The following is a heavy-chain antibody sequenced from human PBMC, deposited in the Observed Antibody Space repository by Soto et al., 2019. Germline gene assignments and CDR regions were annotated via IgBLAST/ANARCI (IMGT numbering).Heavy chain of an antibody. CDR2: ISYDGSNK. Sequence: QVQLVESGGGVVQPGNSLRLSCVVSGFIFTNYAMHWVRQAPGKGLEWVAVISYDGSNKYFADSVKGRFTISRDNLKNTLYLQMNSLRVEDTAVYYCAGDWVSDSSGYRGLWYWGQGALVTVSS. D-gene: IGHD3-22*01. CDR3: AGDWVSDSSGYRGLWY. CDR1: GFIFTNYA. J-gene: IGHJ4*02. V-gene: IGHV3-30-3*01.